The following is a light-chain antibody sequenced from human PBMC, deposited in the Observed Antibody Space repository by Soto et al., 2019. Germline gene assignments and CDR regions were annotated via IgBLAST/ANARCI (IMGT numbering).Light chain of an antibody. V-gene: IGKV1-17*01. CDR2: DAS. CDR1: QDIAKD. Sequence: DIQMTQSPPSLSASVGDRVTITCRASQDIAKDLGWYQQKPGKAPKRLIRDASSLESGVPLRFSGSGSGTEFTLTISSPKPEDIETYYCLQHNHLLTFGGGTKVDIK. CDR3: LQHNHLLT. J-gene: IGKJ4*01.